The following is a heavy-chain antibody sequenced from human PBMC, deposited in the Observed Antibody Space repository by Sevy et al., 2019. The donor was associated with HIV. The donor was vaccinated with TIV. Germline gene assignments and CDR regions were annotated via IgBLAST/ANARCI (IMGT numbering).Heavy chain of an antibody. CDR2: IYISGST. V-gene: IGHV4-61*02. J-gene: IGHJ6*02. Sequence: SETLSLTCNVSGGSINSGSYYWSWIRQPAGKGLEWIGRIYISGSTDYNPSLKSRVTMSIDTSKSQFSLRLNSVTAADTAVYYCVRDPRGAAPHGMDVWGQGTTVTVSS. CDR1: GGSINSGSYY. D-gene: IGHD6-6*01. CDR3: VRDPRGAAPHGMDV.